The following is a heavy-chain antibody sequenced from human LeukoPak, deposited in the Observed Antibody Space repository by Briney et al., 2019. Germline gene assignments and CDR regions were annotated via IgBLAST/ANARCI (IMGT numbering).Heavy chain of an antibody. CDR3: ARGYYYGSGYGMDV. CDR1: GFTFSDYA. V-gene: IGHV3-48*02. J-gene: IGHJ6*02. Sequence: GSLRLSCAASGFTFSDYAMSWVRQAPGKGLEWISYISSSGSSIDYADSVKGRFTISRDNAKNSLYLQMNSLRDEDTAVYFCARGYYYGSGYGMDVWGQGTTVTVSS. CDR2: ISSSGSSI. D-gene: IGHD3-10*01.